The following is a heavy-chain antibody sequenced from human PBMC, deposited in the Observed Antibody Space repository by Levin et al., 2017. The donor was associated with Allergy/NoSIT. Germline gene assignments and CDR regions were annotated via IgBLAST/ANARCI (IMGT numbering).Heavy chain of an antibody. CDR1: GFTFSTYS. Sequence: GGSLRLSCAASGFTFSTYSMNWVRQAPGKGLEWVSFISSSSSYIYNADSVKGRFTISRDNAKNSLYLQMNSLRAEDTAVYYCARVTEYCSGGSCHGDYWGQGTLVTVSS. CDR3: ARVTEYCSGGSCHGDY. D-gene: IGHD2-15*01. J-gene: IGHJ4*02. CDR2: ISSSSSYI. V-gene: IGHV3-21*01.